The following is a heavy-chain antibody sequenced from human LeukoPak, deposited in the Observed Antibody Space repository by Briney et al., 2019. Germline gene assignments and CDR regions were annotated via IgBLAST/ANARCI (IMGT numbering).Heavy chain of an antibody. CDR2: IHPGDSGT. Sequence: GESLKISCKGSGYSFTNYWIGWVHQIGGKGLEWMGIIHPGDSGTRYSPSFQGQVTMSVDESITTAYLQWSSLRASDSAIYYCARGGSYRYGSSDYWGQGTLVTVSS. D-gene: IGHD5-18*01. CDR1: GYSFTNYW. V-gene: IGHV5-51*07. J-gene: IGHJ4*02. CDR3: ARGGSYRYGSSDY.